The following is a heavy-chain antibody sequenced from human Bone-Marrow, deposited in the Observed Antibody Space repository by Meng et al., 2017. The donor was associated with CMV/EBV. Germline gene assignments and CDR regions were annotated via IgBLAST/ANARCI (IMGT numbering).Heavy chain of an antibody. CDR3: ARNIAAADFDY. CDR1: GGSISSSSYY. CDR2: IYHNGST. J-gene: IGHJ4*02. V-gene: IGHV4-39*07. D-gene: IGHD6-13*01. Sequence: GSLRLSCTVSGGSISSSSYYWGWIRQPPGKGLEWIGSIYHNGSTYYNPSLKSRVTISVDTSKNQFSLKLSSVTAADTAVYYCARNIAAADFDYWGQGTLVTVSS.